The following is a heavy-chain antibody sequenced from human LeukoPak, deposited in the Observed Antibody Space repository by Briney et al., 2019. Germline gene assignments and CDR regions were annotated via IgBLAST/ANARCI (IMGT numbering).Heavy chain of an antibody. J-gene: IGHJ4*02. CDR3: VAAAGEDY. CDR2: INSDGSST. D-gene: IGHD2-15*01. CDR1: GFTFSNYA. Sequence: PGGSLRLSCAASGFTFSNYAMSWVRQAPGKGLVWVSRINSDGSSTSYADSVKGRFTISRDNAKNTLYLQMNSLRAEDTAVYYCVAAAGEDYWGQGTLVTVSS. V-gene: IGHV3-74*01.